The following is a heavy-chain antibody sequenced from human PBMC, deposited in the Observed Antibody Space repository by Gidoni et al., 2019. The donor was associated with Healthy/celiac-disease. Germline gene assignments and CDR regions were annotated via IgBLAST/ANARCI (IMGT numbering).Heavy chain of an antibody. D-gene: IGHD5-18*01. CDR1: GFTFSNAW. CDR2: IKSKTDGGTT. J-gene: IGHJ4*02. Sequence: EVQLVESGGGLVKPGGSLRLSCAASGFTFSNAWMSWVRQASGKGLEWVGRIKSKTDGGTTDYAAPVKGRFTISRDDSKNTLYLQMNSLKTEDTAVYYCTTGYSYGPYYFDYWGQGTLVTVSS. CDR3: TTGYSYGPYYFDY. V-gene: IGHV3-15*01.